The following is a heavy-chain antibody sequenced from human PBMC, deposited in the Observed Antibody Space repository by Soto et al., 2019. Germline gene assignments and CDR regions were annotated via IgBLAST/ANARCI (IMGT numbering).Heavy chain of an antibody. D-gene: IGHD3-3*01. Sequence: QARLVQSGAEVRKPGSSVKVSCKVTGGTSTRYAINWVRQAPGQGLEWMGGIVPMFGTSKYAQKFLGRVTITADTSTNIAYMELRSLRSEDTAVYYCNRGSEYDFWSGYLWGQGTLVSVSS. CDR3: NRGSEYDFWSGYL. CDR1: GGTSTRYA. J-gene: IGHJ4*02. CDR2: IVPMFGTS. V-gene: IGHV1-69*06.